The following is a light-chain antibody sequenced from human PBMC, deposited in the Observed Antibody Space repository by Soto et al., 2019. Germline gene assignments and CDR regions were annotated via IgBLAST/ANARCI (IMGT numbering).Light chain of an antibody. Sequence: EIVLTQSPATLSLSPGERATLSCRASQSVGSYLAWYQQKPGQAPRLLIYDASNRATGIPARFSGSGSGTDFTLTISSLEPEDFAVSYCQQSTNWAFGQGTKV. CDR2: DAS. CDR3: QQSTNWA. V-gene: IGKV3-11*01. J-gene: IGKJ1*01. CDR1: QSVGSY.